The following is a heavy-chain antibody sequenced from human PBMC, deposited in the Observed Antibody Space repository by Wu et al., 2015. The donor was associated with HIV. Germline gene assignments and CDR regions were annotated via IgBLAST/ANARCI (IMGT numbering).Heavy chain of an antibody. J-gene: IGHJ3*02. V-gene: IGHV1-69*05. CDR3: ARDLVGDSSSWYLDAFDI. CDR2: IIPIFGTA. D-gene: IGHD6-13*01. Sequence: QVQLVQSGAEVKKPGSSVKVSCKASGGTFSSYAISWVRQAPGQGLEWMGGIIPIFGTANYAQKFQGRVTITTDESTSTAYMELSSLRSEDTAVYYCARDLVGDSSSWYLDAFDIWGQGTMVTVSS. CDR1: GGTFSSYA.